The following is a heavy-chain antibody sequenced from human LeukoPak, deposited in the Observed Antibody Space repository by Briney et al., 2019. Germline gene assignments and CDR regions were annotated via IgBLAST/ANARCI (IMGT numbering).Heavy chain of an antibody. Sequence: SVKVSRKASGGTFSSYAISWVRQAPGQGLEWMGRIIPILGIANYAQKFQGRATITADKSTSTAYMELSSLRSEDTAVYYCARDSTSYYDSSGYHRYVDYWGQGTLVTVSS. CDR3: ARDSTSYYDSSGYHRYVDY. J-gene: IGHJ4*02. V-gene: IGHV1-69*04. CDR2: IIPILGIA. D-gene: IGHD3-22*01. CDR1: GGTFSSYA.